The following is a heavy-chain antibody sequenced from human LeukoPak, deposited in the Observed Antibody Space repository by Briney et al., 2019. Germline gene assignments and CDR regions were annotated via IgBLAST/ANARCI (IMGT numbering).Heavy chain of an antibody. CDR2: IYSGGST. J-gene: IGHJ6*02. D-gene: IGHD3-22*01. V-gene: IGHV3-66*02. Sequence: PGGSLRLSCAASGFTVSSNYMSWVRKAPGKGLEWVSVIYSGGSTYYADSVKGRFTISRDNSKNTLYLQMNSLRAEDTALYYCAREREAPTYYYDSSGYFPPFYGMDVWGQGTTVTVSS. CDR1: GFTVSSNY. CDR3: AREREAPTYYYDSSGYFPPFYGMDV.